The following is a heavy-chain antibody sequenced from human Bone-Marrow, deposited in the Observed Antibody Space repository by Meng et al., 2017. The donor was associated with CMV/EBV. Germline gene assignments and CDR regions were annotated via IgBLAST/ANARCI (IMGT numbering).Heavy chain of an antibody. CDR2: INPNSGNT. D-gene: IGHD7-27*01. J-gene: IGHJ6*02. CDR3: ARGNWGSMHYGMDV. Sequence: ASVKVSCKASGYTFTGYYMHWVRQAPGQGLEWMGWINPNSGNTGYAQKFQGRVTMTRNTSISTAYMELSSLRSEDTAVYYCARGNWGSMHYGMDVWGQGPTVTVSS. CDR1: GYTFTGYY. V-gene: IGHV1-8*02.